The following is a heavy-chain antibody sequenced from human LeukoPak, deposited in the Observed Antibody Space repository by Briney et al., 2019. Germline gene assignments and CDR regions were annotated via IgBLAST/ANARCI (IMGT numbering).Heavy chain of an antibody. CDR1: GFTFTSYA. CDR2: ISGSGGST. Sequence: PGGSLRLSCAASGFTFTSYALIWVRQAPGKGLEWVSTISGSGGSTNYADSVKGRFTISRDNSKNTLFLQLNSLTAEDTAIYYCAKGGGAGGYSRPLDYWGQGTLVTVSS. V-gene: IGHV3-23*01. CDR3: AKGGGAGGYSRPLDY. J-gene: IGHJ4*02. D-gene: IGHD5-12*01.